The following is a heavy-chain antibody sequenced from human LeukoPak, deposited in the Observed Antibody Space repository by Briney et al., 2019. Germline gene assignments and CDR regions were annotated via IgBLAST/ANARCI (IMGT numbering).Heavy chain of an antibody. CDR1: GFTFSSYA. J-gene: IGHJ4*02. CDR3: ARDIVGATLFDY. D-gene: IGHD1-26*01. V-gene: IGHV3-30*04. CDR2: ISYDGSNK. Sequence: PGGSLRLSCAASGFTFSSYAMHWVRQAPGKGLEWVAVISYDGSNKYYADSVKGRFTISRDNSKNTLYLQMNSLRAEDTAVYYCARDIVGATLFDYWGQGTLVTVSS.